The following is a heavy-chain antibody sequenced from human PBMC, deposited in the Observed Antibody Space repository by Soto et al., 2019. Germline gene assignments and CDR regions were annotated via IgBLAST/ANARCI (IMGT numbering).Heavy chain of an antibody. J-gene: IGHJ4*02. Sequence: QVQLVQSGAEVKKPGASVKVSCKASGYTFTSYAISWVRQAPGQGLEWMGWISAYNGNTNYAQKLLGIVPTTPDPSTSPASMALRRLRSDDTAVSFCATDAPPAAYWGQGTLVTVSS. V-gene: IGHV1-18*01. D-gene: IGHD6-13*01. CDR2: ISAYNGNT. CDR1: GYTFTSYA. CDR3: ATDAPPAAY.